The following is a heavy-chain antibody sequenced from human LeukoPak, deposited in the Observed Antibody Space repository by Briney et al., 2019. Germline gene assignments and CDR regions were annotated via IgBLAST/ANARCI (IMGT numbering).Heavy chain of an antibody. CDR1: GFTFSSYW. CDR3: AKEREGYSYDPNMDYYYYYGMDV. CDR2: ISYDGSNK. Sequence: GGSLRLSCAASGFTFSSYWMNWARQAPGKGLEWVAVISYDGSNKYYADSVKGRFTISRDNSKNTLYLQMNSLRAEDTAVYYCAKEREGYSYDPNMDYYYYYGMDVWGQGTTVTVSS. V-gene: IGHV3-30*18. J-gene: IGHJ6*02. D-gene: IGHD5-18*01.